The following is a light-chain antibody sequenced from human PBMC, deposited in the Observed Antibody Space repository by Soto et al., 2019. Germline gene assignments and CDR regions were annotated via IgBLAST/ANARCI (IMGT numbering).Light chain of an antibody. CDR2: DAS. Sequence: DIQMAQSPSTLSAAVGGRVTITGRASQSIRRRLAWSHQKPGKAHNLLIYDASSLESGVPARFSGGGSVTEFTLPISSLQPEDFATYYCQQYNTYPWTFGPGTQVELK. V-gene: IGKV1-5*01. J-gene: IGKJ1*01. CDR3: QQYNTYPWT. CDR1: QSIRRR.